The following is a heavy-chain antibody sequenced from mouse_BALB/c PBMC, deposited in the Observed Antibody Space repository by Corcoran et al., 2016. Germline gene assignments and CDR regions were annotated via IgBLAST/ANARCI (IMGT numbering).Heavy chain of an antibody. CDR1: GFSLSTYGMG. D-gene: IGHD2-1*01. V-gene: IGHV8-12*01. J-gene: IGHJ2*01. CDR3: ARVYGKAYFDY. CDR2: IYWDDAK. Sequence: QVTLKESGPGILQPSQTLSLTCSFSGFSLSTYGMGVSGIRQPSGKGLEWLAHIYWDDAKGYNPSLKSRLPISKDTSINQVFLKITSVDTADTATYCCARVYGKAYFDYWGQGTTLTVSS.